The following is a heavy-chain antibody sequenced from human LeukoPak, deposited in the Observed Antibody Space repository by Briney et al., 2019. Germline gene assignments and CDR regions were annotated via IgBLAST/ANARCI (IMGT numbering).Heavy chain of an antibody. D-gene: IGHD6-13*01. V-gene: IGHV1-46*01. CDR2: INPSGGST. CDR3: ARRGMIAAALDY. CDR1: GYTFTSYY. J-gene: IGHJ4*02. Sequence: ASVKVSCKASGYTFTSYYMHWVRQAPGQGLEWMGIINPSGGSTSYAQKFQGRVTMTRDTSTSTVYMELSRLRSEDTAVYYCARRGMIAAALDYWGQGTLVTVSS.